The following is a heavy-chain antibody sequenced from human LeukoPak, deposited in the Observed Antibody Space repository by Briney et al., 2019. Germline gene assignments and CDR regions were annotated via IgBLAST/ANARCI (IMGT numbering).Heavy chain of an antibody. Sequence: PGGSLRLSCAASGFTFSSYEMNWVRQAPGKGLEWVSYISSSGSTIYYADPVKGRFTISRDNAKNSLYLQMNSLRAEDTAVYYCASTNPYCSSTSCLPSDYGMDVWGKGTTVTVSS. CDR3: ASTNPYCSSTSCLPSDYGMDV. D-gene: IGHD2-2*01. CDR2: ISSSGSTI. J-gene: IGHJ6*04. V-gene: IGHV3-48*03. CDR1: GFTFSSYE.